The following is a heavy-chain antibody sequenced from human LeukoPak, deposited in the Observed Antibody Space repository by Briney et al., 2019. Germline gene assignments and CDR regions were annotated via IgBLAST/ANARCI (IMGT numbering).Heavy chain of an antibody. CDR2: ISSSGSTI. CDR3: ARDRSSTWSLDY. V-gene: IGHV3-48*03. Sequence: GGSLRLSCAASGFTFISYEMNWVRQAPGKGLEWVSYISSSGSTIYYADSVKGRFTISRDNAKNSLYLQMNSLRADDTAVYYCARDRSSTWSLDYWGQGTLVTVSS. D-gene: IGHD6-13*01. CDR1: GFTFISYE. J-gene: IGHJ4*02.